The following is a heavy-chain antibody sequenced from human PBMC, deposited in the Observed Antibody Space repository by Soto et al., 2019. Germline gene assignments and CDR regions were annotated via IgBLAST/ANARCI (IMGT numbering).Heavy chain of an antibody. D-gene: IGHD3-10*01. Sequence: EVQLLESGGGLVQPGGSLRLPCAASGFTFSSYAMNWVRQAPGKGLEWVSAIGATGSTTYYADSVKGRFTISRDNSKNTLYLQVKSLRAEDTAVYYCSKSGSGSYFGGYYFDYWGQGTLVAVSS. CDR3: SKSGSGSYFGGYYFDY. V-gene: IGHV3-23*01. CDR1: GFTFSSYA. J-gene: IGHJ4*02. CDR2: IGATGSTT.